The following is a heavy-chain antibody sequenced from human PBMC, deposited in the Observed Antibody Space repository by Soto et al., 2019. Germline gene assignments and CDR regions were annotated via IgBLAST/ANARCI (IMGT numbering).Heavy chain of an antibody. J-gene: IGHJ4*02. D-gene: IGHD5-12*01. Sequence: SVKVACKASGGTFSSYAISWLLQAPGQGLEWMGGIIPIFGTADYAQKFQGRVTITADESTSTAYMELSSLRSEDTAVYYCVRDSPIGSTLSGYDGIDYWGQGTLVTVSS. V-gene: IGHV1-69*13. CDR3: VRDSPIGSTLSGYDGIDY. CDR1: GGTFSSYA. CDR2: IIPIFGTA.